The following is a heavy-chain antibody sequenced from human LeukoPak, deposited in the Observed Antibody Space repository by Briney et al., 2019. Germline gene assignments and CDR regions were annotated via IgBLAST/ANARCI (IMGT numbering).Heavy chain of an antibody. CDR1: GGSISSGGYY. J-gene: IGHJ4*02. D-gene: IGHD1-26*01. CDR2: TYHSGST. CDR3: ARVIRVGASFWEDY. Sequence: SETLSLTCTVSGGSISSGGYYWSWIRQPPGKGLEWLGYTYHSGSTYYNPSLKSRVTISVDRSKNQFSLKLSSVTAADTAVYYCARVIRVGASFWEDYWGQGTLVTVSS. V-gene: IGHV4-30-2*01.